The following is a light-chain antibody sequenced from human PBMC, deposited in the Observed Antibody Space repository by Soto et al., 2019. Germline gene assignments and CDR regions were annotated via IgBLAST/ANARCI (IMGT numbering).Light chain of an antibody. CDR3: TSYSRYRVLV. V-gene: IGLV2-14*01. J-gene: IGLJ3*02. CDR1: SSDVGGYNY. Sequence: QSVLTQPPSASGSPGQSVTISCTGTSSDVGGYNYVSWYQQHPGRAPKLMIFEVSNRPSGVSDRFSGSNSGNTASLTISGLQAEDEADYYCTSYSRYRVLVFGGGTKVTVL. CDR2: EVS.